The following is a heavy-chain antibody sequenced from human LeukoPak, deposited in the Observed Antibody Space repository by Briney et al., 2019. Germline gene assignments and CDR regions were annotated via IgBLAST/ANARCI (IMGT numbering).Heavy chain of an antibody. CDR3: ARDSRLYDILTGYFDY. V-gene: IGHV3-33*01. CDR1: GFTFSSYG. D-gene: IGHD3-9*01. Sequence: PGGSLRLSCAASGFTFSSYGMHWVRQAPGKGLEWVAVIWYDGSNKYCADSVKGRFTISRDNSKNTLYLQMNSLRAEDTAVYYCARDSRLYDILTGYFDYWGQGTLVTVSS. CDR2: IWYDGSNK. J-gene: IGHJ4*02.